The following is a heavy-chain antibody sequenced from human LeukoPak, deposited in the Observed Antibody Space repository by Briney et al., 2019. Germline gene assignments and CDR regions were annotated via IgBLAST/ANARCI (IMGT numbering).Heavy chain of an antibody. V-gene: IGHV3-64*01. CDR3: ARDKYDY. Sequence: GGSLRLSCAASGFTFSSYGMHWVRQAPGKGLEYVSAISSNGGSTYYANSVKGRFTISRDNSKNTLYLQMGSLRAEDMAVYYCARDKYDYWGQGTLVTVSS. CDR2: ISSNGGST. J-gene: IGHJ4*02. CDR1: GFTFSSYG.